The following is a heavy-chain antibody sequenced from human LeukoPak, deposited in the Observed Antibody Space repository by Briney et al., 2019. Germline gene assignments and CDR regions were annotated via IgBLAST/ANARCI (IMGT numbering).Heavy chain of an antibody. D-gene: IGHD1-26*01. CDR3: ARNYYEPTYDYYFDC. V-gene: IGHV3-23*01. CDR1: GFTFSSYN. J-gene: IGHJ4*02. CDR2: ISGSGGST. Sequence: GGSLRLSCAASGFTFSSYNMNWVRQAPGKGLEWVSAISGSGGSTYYADSVRGRFTISRDNSKNTLYLHMNSLRAEDTALYYCARNYYEPTYDYYFDCWGQGTLVTVSS.